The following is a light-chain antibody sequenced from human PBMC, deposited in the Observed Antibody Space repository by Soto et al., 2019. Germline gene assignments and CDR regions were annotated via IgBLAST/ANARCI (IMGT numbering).Light chain of an antibody. V-gene: IGLV2-8*01. CDR2: EVN. CDR1: SSDVGGYNS. J-gene: IGLJ2*01. CDR3: SSYAGNNNLL. Sequence: ALTQPPSASGSPGQSVTISCTGTSSDVGGYNSVSWYQQHPGKAPKLMTYEVNKRPSGVPDRFSGSKSGNTASLTVSGLQAEDEADYYCSSYAGNNNLLFGGGTKLTVL.